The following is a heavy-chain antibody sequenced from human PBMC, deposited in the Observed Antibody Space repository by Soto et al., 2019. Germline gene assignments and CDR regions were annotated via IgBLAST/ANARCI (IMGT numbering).Heavy chain of an antibody. Sequence: NPGGSLRLSCAASGFTFSSYSMNWVRQAPGKGLEWVSSISSSSSYIYYADSVKGRFTISRDNAKNSLYLQMNSLRAEDTAVYYCARDLDSTINQLLYPNLSYGMDVWGQGTTVTVSS. CDR1: GFTFSSYS. CDR2: ISSSSSYI. CDR3: ARDLDSTINQLLYPNLSYGMDV. D-gene: IGHD2-2*02. V-gene: IGHV3-21*01. J-gene: IGHJ6*02.